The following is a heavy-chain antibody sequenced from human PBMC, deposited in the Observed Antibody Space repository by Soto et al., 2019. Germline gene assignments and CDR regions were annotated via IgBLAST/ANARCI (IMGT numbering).Heavy chain of an antibody. D-gene: IGHD6-13*01. CDR3: ARVAAAGLGAPQKLKWFDP. V-gene: IGHV1-58*01. J-gene: IGHJ5*02. CDR2: IVVGSGNT. CDR1: GFTFTSSA. Sequence: GASVKVSCKASGFTFTSSAVQWVRQARGQRLEWIGWIVVGSGNTNYAQKFQERVTITRDMSTSTAYMELSSLRSEDTAVYYCARVAAAGLGAPQKLKWFDPWGQGTLVTVSS.